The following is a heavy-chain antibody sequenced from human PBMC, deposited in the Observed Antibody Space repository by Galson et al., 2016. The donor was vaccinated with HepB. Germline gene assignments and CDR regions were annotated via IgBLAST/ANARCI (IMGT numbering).Heavy chain of an antibody. D-gene: IGHD1-26*01. CDR3: ARSPEWELSYFDS. J-gene: IGHJ4*02. Sequence: PALVKPTQTLTLTCTFSGFSLSTSGIRVGWIRQPPGKALEWLARIDWGDDKYYSTSLKTRLSISKDTSKNQVVLTMTNMNPEDTATYYCARSPEWELSYFDSWGQGTLVTVSS. V-gene: IGHV2-70*04. CDR2: IDWGDDK. CDR1: GFSLSTSGIR.